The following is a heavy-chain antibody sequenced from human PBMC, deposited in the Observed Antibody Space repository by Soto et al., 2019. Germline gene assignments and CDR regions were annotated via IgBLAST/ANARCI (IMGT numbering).Heavy chain of an antibody. CDR1: GFTFSSYS. J-gene: IGHJ4*02. V-gene: IGHV3-21*01. CDR3: ASSSKPQYGFDY. Sequence: GGSLRLSCAASGFTFSSYSMNWVRQAPGKGLEWVSSISSSSSYIYYADSVKGRFTISRDNAKNSLYLQMNSLRAEDTAVYYCASSSKPQYGFDYWGQGTLVTVSS. D-gene: IGHD4-4*01. CDR2: ISSSSSYI.